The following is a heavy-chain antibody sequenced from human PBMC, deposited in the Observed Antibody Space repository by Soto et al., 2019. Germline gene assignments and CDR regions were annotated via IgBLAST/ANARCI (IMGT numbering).Heavy chain of an antibody. J-gene: IGHJ4*02. V-gene: IGHV4-4*02. CDR2: IYHSGST. CDR3: AKSLGYSYGCFDC. Sequence: QVHLQDSGPGLVKPSGTLSLTCAVSGGSISSSHWWSWVRQPPGKGLEWIGEIYHSGSTNYNPSLKSRATISVDKSKNQFSLKRNSVTAADTAVYYCAKSLGYSYGCFDCWGQGTLVTVSS. D-gene: IGHD5-18*01. CDR1: GGSISSSHW.